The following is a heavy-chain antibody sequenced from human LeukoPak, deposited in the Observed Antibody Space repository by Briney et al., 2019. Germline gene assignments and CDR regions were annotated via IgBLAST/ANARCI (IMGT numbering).Heavy chain of an antibody. CDR3: ARAPAGMDV. CDR1: GYTFTSYA. V-gene: IGHV1-3*01. J-gene: IGHJ6*02. CDR2: INAGNGNT. Sequence: VASVKVSCKASGYTFTSYAMHWVRQAPGQRLEWMGWINAGNGNTKYSQKFQGRVTITRDTSASTAYTELSSLTSEDTATYYCARAPAGMDVWGQGTTVTVSS. D-gene: IGHD1-14*01.